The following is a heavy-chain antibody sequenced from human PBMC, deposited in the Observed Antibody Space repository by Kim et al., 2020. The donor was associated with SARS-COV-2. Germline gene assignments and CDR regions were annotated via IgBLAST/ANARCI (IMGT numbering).Heavy chain of an antibody. CDR2: IWYDGSNK. V-gene: IGHV3-33*06. J-gene: IGHJ4*02. CDR1: GFTFSSYG. D-gene: IGHD6-13*01. CDR3: AKDARQQLVESYFDY. Sequence: GGSLRLSCAASGFTFSSYGMHWVRQAPGKGLEWVAVIWYDGSNKYYADSVKGRFTISRDNSKNTLYLQMNSLRAEDTAVYYCAKDARQQLVESYFDYWGQGTLVTVSS.